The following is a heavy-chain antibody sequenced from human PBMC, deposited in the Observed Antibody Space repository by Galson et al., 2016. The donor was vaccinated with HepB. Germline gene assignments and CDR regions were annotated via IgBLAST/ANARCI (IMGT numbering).Heavy chain of an antibody. CDR1: GGSISSSSYS. CDR3: ARLGGYYGSGTQRFDP. CDR2: IHYSGNT. D-gene: IGHD3-10*01. V-gene: IGHV4-39*01. Sequence: SETLSLTCTVSGGSISSSSYSWAWIRQPPGKGLEWIGNIHYSGNTYYNASFKSRLTFSVDTATNQFSLKLTSVTAADTAVYYCARLGGYYGSGTQRFDPWGQGTLVTVSS. J-gene: IGHJ5*02.